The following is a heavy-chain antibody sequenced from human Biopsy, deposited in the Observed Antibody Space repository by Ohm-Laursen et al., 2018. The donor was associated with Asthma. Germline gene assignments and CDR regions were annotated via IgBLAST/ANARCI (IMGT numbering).Heavy chain of an antibody. Sequence: PSQTLSLTCTVSGGSISSNYWSWIRQTPGKGLEWLGDTHLHGCTNYNPSLPSRLPFSVDTSKNQFSLRLTSVSAADTAVYYCARGSSSRLAQWELLVSGGKRAHSYYGMDVWGQGTTVTVSS. D-gene: IGHD1-26*01. CDR1: GGSISSNY. CDR2: THLHGCT. J-gene: IGHJ6*02. CDR3: ARGSSSRLAQWELLVSGGKRAHSYYGMDV. V-gene: IGHV4-4*08.